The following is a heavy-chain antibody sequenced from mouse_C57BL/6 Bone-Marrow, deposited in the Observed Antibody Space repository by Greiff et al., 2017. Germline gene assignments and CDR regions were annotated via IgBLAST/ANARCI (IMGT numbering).Heavy chain of an antibody. J-gene: IGHJ2*01. CDR3: TTYYYGSSFFDY. Sequence: EVKLQESGAELVRPGASVKLSCTASGFNIKDDYMHWVKQRPEQGLEWIGWIDPENGNTEYASKFQGKATITTDTSSNTAYLQLSCLTSEDTAVYYGTTYYYGSSFFDYWGQGTTLTVSS. CDR2: IDPENGNT. V-gene: IGHV14-4*01. D-gene: IGHD1-1*01. CDR1: GFNIKDDY.